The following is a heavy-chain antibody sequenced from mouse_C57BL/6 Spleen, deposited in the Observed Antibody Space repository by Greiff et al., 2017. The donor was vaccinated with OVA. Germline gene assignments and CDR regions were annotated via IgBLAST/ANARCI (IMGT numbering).Heavy chain of an antibody. J-gene: IGHJ2*01. Sequence: VQLQESGAKLARPGASVKMSCKASGYTFTSYTMHWVKQRPGQGLEWIGYINPSSGYTKYNQKFKDKATLTADKSSSTAYMQLSSLTSEDSAVYYCARWDDYDDFDYWGQGTTLTVSS. D-gene: IGHD2-4*01. CDR3: ARWDDYDDFDY. CDR1: GYTFTSYT. CDR2: INPSSGYT. V-gene: IGHV1-4*01.